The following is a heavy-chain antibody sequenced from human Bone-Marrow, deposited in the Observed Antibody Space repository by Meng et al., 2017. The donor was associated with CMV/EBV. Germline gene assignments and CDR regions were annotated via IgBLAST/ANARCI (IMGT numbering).Heavy chain of an antibody. D-gene: IGHD3-16*01. CDR1: GGSISSYY. V-gene: IGHV4-59*01. J-gene: IGHJ4*02. CDR3: ARVYVDYFDY. CDR2: IYYSGST. Sequence: ESLKISCTVSGGSISSYYWSWIRQPPGKGLEWIGYIYYSGSTNYNPSLKSRVTISVDTSKNQFSLKLSSVTAADTAVYYCARVYVDYFDYWGQGTLVTVSS.